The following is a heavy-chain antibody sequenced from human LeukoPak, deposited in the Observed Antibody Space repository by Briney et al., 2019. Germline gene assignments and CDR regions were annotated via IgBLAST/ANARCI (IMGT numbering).Heavy chain of an antibody. D-gene: IGHD2-2*01. V-gene: IGHV1-46*01. Sequence: ASVKVSCKASGYTFTSYYMHWVRQAPGQGLEWMGIINPSGGSTSYAQKFQGRVTMTRDTSTSTVYMELSSLRSEDTAVYYCARALGYCSSTSCSHRAFDIWGQGTMVTVSS. J-gene: IGHJ3*02. CDR1: GYTFTSYY. CDR2: INPSGGST. CDR3: ARALGYCSSTSCSHRAFDI.